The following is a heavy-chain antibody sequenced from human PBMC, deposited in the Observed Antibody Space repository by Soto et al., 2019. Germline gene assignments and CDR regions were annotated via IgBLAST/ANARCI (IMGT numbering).Heavy chain of an antibody. V-gene: IGHV4-59*01. CDR2: VSYSGST. Sequence: QVQLQESGPGLVKPSETLSLTCTVSGGSISSYYWSWIRQSPGKGLALIGYVSYSGSTNYNPSLKSRVTISVDTSKNEFSLKLRSVTAADTAVYYCAREESDFWSGYYSYWGQGTLVTVSS. CDR3: AREESDFWSGYYSY. CDR1: GGSISSYY. J-gene: IGHJ4*02. D-gene: IGHD3-3*01.